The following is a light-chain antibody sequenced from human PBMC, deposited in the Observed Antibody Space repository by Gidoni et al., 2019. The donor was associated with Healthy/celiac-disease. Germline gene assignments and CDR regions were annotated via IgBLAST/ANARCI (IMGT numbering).Light chain of an antibody. J-gene: IGKJ2*01. CDR1: QSVSSSY. CDR3: QQYGSSPPSYT. V-gene: IGKV3-20*01. CDR2: GAS. Sequence: EMVLTQSPGTLSLSPGASATLSCRASQSVSSSYLAWYQQKPGQAPRLLIYGASSRATGIPDRFSGSGSGTDFTLTISRLEPEDFAVYYCQQYGSSPPSYTFGQGTKLEIK.